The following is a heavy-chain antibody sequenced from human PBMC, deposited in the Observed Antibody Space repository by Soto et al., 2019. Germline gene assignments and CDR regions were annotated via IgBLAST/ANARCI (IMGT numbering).Heavy chain of an antibody. CDR3: ARDRLVVVVAANYYYYYGMDV. D-gene: IGHD2-15*01. CDR2: IIPIFGTA. CDR1: GGTCSSYA. V-gene: IGHV1-69*01. J-gene: IGHJ6*02. Sequence: QVQLVQSGAEVKKPGSSVKVSCKASGGTCSSYAISWVRQAPGHGLECMGGIIPIFGTATYAQKFQGRVTITADESTSTAYMELSSLRSEDTAVYYCARDRLVVVVAANYYYYYGMDVWGQGTTVTVSS.